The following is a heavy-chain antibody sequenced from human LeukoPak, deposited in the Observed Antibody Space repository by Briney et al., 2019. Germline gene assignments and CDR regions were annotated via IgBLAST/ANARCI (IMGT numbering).Heavy chain of an antibody. D-gene: IGHD1-26*01. V-gene: IGHV3-33*01. CDR3: AREDVGATTGGLDY. CDR2: IWYDGSNK. J-gene: IGHJ4*02. CDR1: GFTFSSYG. Sequence: GGSLRLSCAASGFTFSSYGMHWVRQAPGKGLEWVADIWYDGSNKYYADSVKGRFTISRDNSKNTLYLQMNSLRAEDTAVYYCAREDVGATTGGLDYWGQGTLVTVSS.